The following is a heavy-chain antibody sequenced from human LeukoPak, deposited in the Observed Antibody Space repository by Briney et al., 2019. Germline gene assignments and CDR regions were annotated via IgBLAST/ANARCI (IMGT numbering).Heavy chain of an antibody. CDR3: AKDQGDYDYVWGSYRTPFDY. CDR1: GFTFSSYS. CDR2: ISGSGGST. V-gene: IGHV3-23*01. J-gene: IGHJ4*02. Sequence: GGSLRLSCAASGFTFSSYSMNWVRQAPGKGLEWVSAISGSGGSTYYADSVKGRFTISRDNSKNTLYLQMNSLRAEDTAVYSCAKDQGDYDYVWGSYRTPFDYWGQGTLVTVSS. D-gene: IGHD3-16*02.